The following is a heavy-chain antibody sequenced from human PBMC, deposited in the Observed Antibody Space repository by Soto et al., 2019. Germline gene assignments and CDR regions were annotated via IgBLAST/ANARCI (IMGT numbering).Heavy chain of an antibody. Sequence: QVQLVESGGGVVQPGRSLRLSCAASGFTFSSYGMHWVRQAPGKGLEWVAVISYDGSNKYYADSVKGRFTISRDNSKNTLYLQMNSLRAEDTAVSYCAKDGYSYGYGYFDYWGQGTLVTVSS. J-gene: IGHJ4*02. CDR2: ISYDGSNK. V-gene: IGHV3-30*18. D-gene: IGHD5-18*01. CDR1: GFTFSSYG. CDR3: AKDGYSYGYGYFDY.